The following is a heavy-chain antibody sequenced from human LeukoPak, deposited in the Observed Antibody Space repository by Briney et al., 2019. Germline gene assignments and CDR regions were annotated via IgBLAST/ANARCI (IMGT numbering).Heavy chain of an antibody. CDR3: AKGTGHIVVVTAPFAD. J-gene: IGHJ4*02. CDR2: ISGSGGST. Sequence: GGSLRLSCTASGFTFSTYGMTRVRQAPGKGLEWVSAISGSGGSTYYANSVKGRFTISRDNSNNTLYLQMNSLRAEDTAVYYCAKGTGHIVVVTAPFADWGQGTLVTVSS. D-gene: IGHD2-21*02. CDR1: GFTFSTYG. V-gene: IGHV3-23*01.